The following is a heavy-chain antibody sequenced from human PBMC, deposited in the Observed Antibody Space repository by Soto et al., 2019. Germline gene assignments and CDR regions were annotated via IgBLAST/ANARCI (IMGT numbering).Heavy chain of an antibody. D-gene: IGHD5-12*01. CDR1: GYTFTSYA. V-gene: IGHV1-3*01. J-gene: IGHJ4*02. CDR3: ARGLNGYLHYFDY. CDR2: INAGNGNT. Sequence: ASVKVSCKASGYTFTSYAMHWVRQAPGQRLEWMGWINAGNGNTKYSQKFQGRVTIIRDTSASTAYMELSSLRSEDTAVYYCARGLNGYLHYFDYWGPGTLVTVSS.